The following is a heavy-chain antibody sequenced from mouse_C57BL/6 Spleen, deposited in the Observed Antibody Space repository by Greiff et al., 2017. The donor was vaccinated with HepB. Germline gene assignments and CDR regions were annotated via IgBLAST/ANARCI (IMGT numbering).Heavy chain of an antibody. J-gene: IGHJ4*01. CDR2: ISSGGSYT. CDR3: ARRGDYDERYAMDY. V-gene: IGHV5-6*01. CDR1: GFTFSSYG. D-gene: IGHD2-4*01. Sequence: DVQLVESGGDLVKPGGSLKLSCAASGFTFSSYGMSWVRQTPDKRLEWVATISSGGSYTYYPDSVKGRFTISRDNAKNTLYLQMSSLKSEDTAMYYCARRGDYDERYAMDYWGQGTSVTVSS.